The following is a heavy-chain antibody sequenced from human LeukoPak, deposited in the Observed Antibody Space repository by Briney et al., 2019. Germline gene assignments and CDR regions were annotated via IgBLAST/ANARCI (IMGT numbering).Heavy chain of an antibody. Sequence: GGSLRLSCAASGFTFSSYGMHWVRQAPGKGLEWVAVIWYDGSYKYYADSVKGRFTISRDNSKNTIYLQMNSLRAEDTAIYYCARARHCTSSSCRPYDYGLDVWGHGTTVTVSS. D-gene: IGHD2-2*01. CDR3: ARARHCTSSSCRPYDYGLDV. J-gene: IGHJ6*02. V-gene: IGHV3-33*08. CDR1: GFTFSSYG. CDR2: IWYDGSYK.